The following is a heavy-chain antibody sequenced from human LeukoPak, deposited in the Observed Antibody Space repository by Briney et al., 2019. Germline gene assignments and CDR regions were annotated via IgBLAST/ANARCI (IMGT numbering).Heavy chain of an antibody. CDR2: IYYSGST. CDR3: ARRWDFDY. D-gene: IGHD6-13*01. CDR1: GGSISSSSYY. Sequence: TSETLSLTCTVSGGSISSSSYYWGWIRQPPGKGLEWIGSIYYSGSTYYNPSLKSRVTISVDTSKNQFSLKLSSVTAADTAVYYCARRWDFDYWGQGTLVTVSS. V-gene: IGHV4-39*01. J-gene: IGHJ4*02.